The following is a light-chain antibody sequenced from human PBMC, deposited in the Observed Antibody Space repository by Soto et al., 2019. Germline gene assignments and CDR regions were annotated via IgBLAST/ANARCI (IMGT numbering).Light chain of an antibody. V-gene: IGKV1-5*01. Sequence: IQLTQSPSSLSASVGDRVTITCRASRSISDWLAWYQQKPGKAPELLIFDASNLESGVPSRFSGSGSGTEFTLTISSLQPDDFATYYCQQYMSYSFGQGTKVDIK. CDR2: DAS. CDR3: QQYMSYS. CDR1: RSISDW. J-gene: IGKJ1*01.